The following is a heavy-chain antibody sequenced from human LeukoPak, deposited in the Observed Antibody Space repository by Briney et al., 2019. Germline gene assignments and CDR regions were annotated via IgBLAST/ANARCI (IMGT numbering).Heavy chain of an antibody. CDR1: GFTFSSYG. J-gene: IGHJ4*02. Sequence: GGYLRLSCAASGFTFSSYGMHWVRQAPGKGLEWVAFIRYDGSNKYYADSVKGRFTISRDNSKNTLYLQMNSLRAEDTAVYYCAKELDTAMDPQYYFDYWGQGTLVTVSS. CDR3: AKELDTAMDPQYYFDY. CDR2: IRYDGSNK. D-gene: IGHD5-18*01. V-gene: IGHV3-30*02.